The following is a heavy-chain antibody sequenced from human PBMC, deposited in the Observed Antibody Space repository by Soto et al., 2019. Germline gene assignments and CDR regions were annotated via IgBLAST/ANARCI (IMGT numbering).Heavy chain of an antibody. CDR2: IIPTVGTT. CDR1: GGNFGIYA. J-gene: IGHJ6*02. Sequence: QVQLEQSGAEVKKPGSSVKVSCKPSGGNFGIYAITWVRQAPGQGLRWVGGIIPTVGTTHYAQKFEGRVSITADESTGTVYMELSRLASAVTAIDSCPRDVGEPVFKCDMEVGSLGSAVTVSS. D-gene: IGHD2-15*01. V-gene: IGHV1-69*01. CDR3: PRDVGEPVFKCDMEV.